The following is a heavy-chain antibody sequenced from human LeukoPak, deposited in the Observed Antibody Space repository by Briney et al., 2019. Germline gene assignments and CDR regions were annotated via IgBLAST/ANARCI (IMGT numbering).Heavy chain of an antibody. Sequence: PGGSLRLSCAASGFTFSSYWMHWVRQAPGKGLEWASIIYSGGSTYYADSVKGRFTISRDNSKNTLFLQMNSLRVEDTAVYYCARDMRYCSGGSCYPFYHNYWGQGTLVTVSS. CDR3: ARDMRYCSGGSCYPFYHNY. D-gene: IGHD2-15*01. J-gene: IGHJ4*02. V-gene: IGHV3-66*01. CDR2: IYSGGST. CDR1: GFTFSSYW.